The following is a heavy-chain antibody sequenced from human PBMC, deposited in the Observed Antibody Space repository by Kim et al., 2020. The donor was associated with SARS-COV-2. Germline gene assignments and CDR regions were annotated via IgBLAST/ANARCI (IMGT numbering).Heavy chain of an antibody. CDR3: AVYGYSSGWYPEN. J-gene: IGHJ4*02. D-gene: IGHD6-19*01. Sequence: YNPSRKSRVTISVDTSKNQFSLKLSSVTAADTAVYYCAVYGYSSGWYPENWGQGTLVTVSS. V-gene: IGHV4-39*01.